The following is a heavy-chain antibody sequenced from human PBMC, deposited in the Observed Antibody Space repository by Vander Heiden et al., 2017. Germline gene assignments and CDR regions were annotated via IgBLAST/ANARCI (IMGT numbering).Heavy chain of an antibody. CDR1: GFNSISSS. V-gene: IGHV3-48*02. CDR3: ARYLEVYMDV. Sequence: EVDMVKSGGSLAPPGGSLRLSCEVFGFNSISSSMNWVRQAPGKGLEWVAYISSGSHSIFYADSVKGRFTISRDNDKNSLYLEMNSLTHEDSAVYFCARYLEVYMDVWGQGTTVTVSS. CDR2: ISSGSHSI. J-gene: IGHJ6*02. D-gene: IGHD1-1*01.